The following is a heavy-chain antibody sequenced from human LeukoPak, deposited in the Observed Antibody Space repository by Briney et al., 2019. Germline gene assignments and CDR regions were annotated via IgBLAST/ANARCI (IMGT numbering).Heavy chain of an antibody. CDR1: GASISSSSYS. J-gene: IGHJ4*02. V-gene: IGHV4-39*01. CDR2: IYYSGST. Sequence: PSETLSLTCTVSGASISSSSYSWGWIRQPPGKGLEWIGSIYYSGSTYYNPSLKSRVTISVDTSKNQFSLKLSSVTAAGTAVYYCARQTLDCSGGSCYGYFDYWGQGTLVTVSS. CDR3: ARQTLDCSGGSCYGYFDY. D-gene: IGHD2-15*01.